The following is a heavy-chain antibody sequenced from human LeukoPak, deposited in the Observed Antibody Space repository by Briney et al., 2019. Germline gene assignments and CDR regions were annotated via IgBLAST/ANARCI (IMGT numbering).Heavy chain of an antibody. J-gene: IGHJ3*02. CDR1: GFTFSSYG. V-gene: IGHV3-21*04. CDR3: ARGEDAFDI. Sequence: GGSLRLSCAASGFTFSSYGMSWVRQAPGKGLEWVSSISSSSSYIYYADSVKGRFTISRDNSKNTLYLQMNSLRAEDTAVYYCARGEDAFDIWGQGTMVTVSS. CDR2: ISSSSSYI.